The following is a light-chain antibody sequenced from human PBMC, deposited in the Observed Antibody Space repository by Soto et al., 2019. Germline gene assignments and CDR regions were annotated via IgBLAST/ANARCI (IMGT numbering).Light chain of an antibody. V-gene: IGLV1-44*01. J-gene: IGLJ1*01. CDR3: AAWDDSLNGSYV. CDR1: SSNIGRNT. Sequence: QSVLTQPPSASGTPGQRVTISCSGSSSNIGRNTVNWYQQLPGTAPKLLIYSNNQRPSGFPDRFSGSKSGTSASLAISGLQSEYEADYYCAAWDDSLNGSYVFGTGTKLTVL. CDR2: SNN.